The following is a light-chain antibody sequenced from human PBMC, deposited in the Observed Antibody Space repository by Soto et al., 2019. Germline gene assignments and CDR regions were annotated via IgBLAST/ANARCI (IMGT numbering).Light chain of an antibody. Sequence: QSALTQPPSESGTPGQRVTISCSGNGSNIGSNYVYWYQQFPGMAPKLLISRNDHRPSGVPDRFSGSKSATSASLAISGLRSEDEAAYHCASWDDNLSHWVFGGGTKVTVI. CDR3: ASWDDNLSHWV. CDR1: GSNIGSNY. J-gene: IGLJ3*02. CDR2: RND. V-gene: IGLV1-47*01.